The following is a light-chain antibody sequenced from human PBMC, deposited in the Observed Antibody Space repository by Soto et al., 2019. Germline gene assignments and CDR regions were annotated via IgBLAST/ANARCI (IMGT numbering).Light chain of an antibody. CDR2: DAS. CDR1: HDISNY. J-gene: IGKJ4*01. Sequence: DLQMTQSPSSLSASVGDRVTITCQASHDISNYLNWYHQKPGKAPKLLIYDASNLQTGVPSRFSGSGSGTDFTFTISSLQPEDIATYYCQQYDTLPFTFGGGTKVEIK. V-gene: IGKV1-33*01. CDR3: QQYDTLPFT.